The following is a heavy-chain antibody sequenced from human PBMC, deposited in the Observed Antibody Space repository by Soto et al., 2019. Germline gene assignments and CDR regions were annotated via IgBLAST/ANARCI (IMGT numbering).Heavy chain of an antibody. CDR3: TRGITIFGVVIIPSYYFDY. D-gene: IGHD3-3*01. J-gene: IGHJ4*02. CDR1: GFTFGDYA. CDR2: IRSKAYGGTT. Sequence: GGSLRLSCTASGFTFGDYAMSWFRQAPGKGLEWVGFIRSKAYGGTTEYAASVKGRFTISRDDSKSIAYLQMNSLKTEDTAVYYCTRGITIFGVVIIPSYYFDYWGQGTLVTVSS. V-gene: IGHV3-49*03.